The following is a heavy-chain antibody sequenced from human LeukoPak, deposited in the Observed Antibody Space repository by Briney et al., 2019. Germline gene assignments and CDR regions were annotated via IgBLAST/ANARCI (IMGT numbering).Heavy chain of an antibody. Sequence: GASVKVCCKASGYTFTGYYMHWVRQAPGQGREWMGWINPNSGGTNYAQKFQGRVTMTRDTSISTAYMELSRRRSDDTAVYYCARGTIQPEDNWFDPWGQGTLVTVSS. CDR1: GYTFTGYY. V-gene: IGHV1-2*02. CDR3: ARGTIQPEDNWFDP. D-gene: IGHD5-18*01. J-gene: IGHJ5*02. CDR2: INPNSGGT.